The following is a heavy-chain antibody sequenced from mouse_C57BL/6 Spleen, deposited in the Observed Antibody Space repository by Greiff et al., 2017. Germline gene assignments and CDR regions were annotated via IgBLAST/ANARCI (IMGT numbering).Heavy chain of an antibody. CDR1: GFTFSSYG. J-gene: IGHJ2*01. Sequence: EVMLVESGGDLVKPGGSLKLSCAASGFTFSSYGMSWVRQTPDKRLEWVATISSGGSYTYYPDSVKGRFTISRDNAKNTLYLQMSSLKSEDTAMYYCARQLDYYGLDYWGQGTTLTVSS. CDR3: ARQLDYYGLDY. CDR2: ISSGGSYT. V-gene: IGHV5-6*01. D-gene: IGHD1-2*01.